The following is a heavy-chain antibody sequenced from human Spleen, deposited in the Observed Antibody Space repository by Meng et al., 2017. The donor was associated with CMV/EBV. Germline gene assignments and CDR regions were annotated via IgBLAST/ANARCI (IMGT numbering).Heavy chain of an antibody. CDR1: GYSFTTFN. Sequence: ASVKVSCKASGYSFTTFNINWVRQATGQGLEWAGWMNPNGGDTGLAQRFQGRVTMTGDTFVSTAYMELSSLRGEDTAVYYCARDLRSWRGADFRDDCSSTSCYTGWFDPWGQGTLVTVSS. D-gene: IGHD2-2*02. CDR3: ARDLRSWRGADFRDDCSSTSCYTGWFDP. J-gene: IGHJ5*02. V-gene: IGHV1-8*01. CDR2: MNPNGGDT.